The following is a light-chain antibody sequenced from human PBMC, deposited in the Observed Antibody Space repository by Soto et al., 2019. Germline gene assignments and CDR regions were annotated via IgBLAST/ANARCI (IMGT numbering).Light chain of an antibody. Sequence: SVLAQPASVAGGPGQSSSISCTRTRGDIRTYNYVSWYHYHPGKAPTLLIFEVSSRPSGVSNRFPGSKSGTPASLTIPGLQAEDEADYYRASYSSSDTLYVFGSGTKV. V-gene: IGLV2-14*01. J-gene: IGLJ1*01. CDR2: EVS. CDR3: ASYSSSDTLYV. CDR1: RGDIRTYNY.